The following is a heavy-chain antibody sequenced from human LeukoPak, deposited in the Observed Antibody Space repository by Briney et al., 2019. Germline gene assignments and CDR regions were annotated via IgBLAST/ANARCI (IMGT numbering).Heavy chain of an antibody. CDR3: ARAPPGLNYGPGDY. D-gene: IGHD3-10*01. CDR1: GYTFTSYY. CDR2: ISAYNGDT. Sequence: GSVKVSCKASGYTFTSYYMHWVRQAPGQGLEWMGWISAYNGDTRYAQKFQGRVAMTTDTSTSTAYMELRNLRSDDTAVYYCARAPPGLNYGPGDYWGQGTLVTASS. J-gene: IGHJ4*02. V-gene: IGHV1-18*04.